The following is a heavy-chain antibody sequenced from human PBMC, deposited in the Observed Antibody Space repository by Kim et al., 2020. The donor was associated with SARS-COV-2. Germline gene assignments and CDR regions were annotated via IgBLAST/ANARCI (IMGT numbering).Heavy chain of an antibody. Sequence: ASVKVSCKASGYTFTSYAMHWVRQAPGQRLEWMGWINAGNGNTKYSQKFQGRVTITRDTSASTAYMELSSLRSEDTAVYYCARGNRGIAVAGTWGQGTLVTVSS. J-gene: IGHJ4*02. D-gene: IGHD6-19*01. CDR2: INAGNGNT. CDR1: GYTFTSYA. CDR3: ARGNRGIAVAGT. V-gene: IGHV1-3*01.